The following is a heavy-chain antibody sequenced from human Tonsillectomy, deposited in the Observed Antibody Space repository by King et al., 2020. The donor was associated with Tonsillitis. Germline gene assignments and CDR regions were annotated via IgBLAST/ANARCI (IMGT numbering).Heavy chain of an antibody. CDR3: AKASSNYDILTGYYYFDY. V-gene: IGHV3-23*04. D-gene: IGHD3-9*01. J-gene: IGHJ4*02. Sequence: VQLVESGGGLVQPGGSLRLSCAASGFTFSSYAMSWVRQAPGKGLEWVSAISVSGGSTYYADSVKGRFTISRDNSKNTLYLQMNSLRAEDTAVYYCAKASSNYDILTGYYYFDYWGQGTLVTVSS. CDR2: ISVSGGST. CDR1: GFTFSSYA.